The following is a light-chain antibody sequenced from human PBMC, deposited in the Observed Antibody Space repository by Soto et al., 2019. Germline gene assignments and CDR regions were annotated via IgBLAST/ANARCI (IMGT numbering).Light chain of an antibody. J-gene: IGKJ1*01. CDR3: QQYGHSPRT. CDR2: GAA. CDR1: QSVSSRY. Sequence: EIVLTQSPGTLSLSPGDRATLSCRASQSVSSRYLACYQQKPGQAPRLLIYGAAIRATGIPDRFSGSGSGTDFTLTISRLEPEDFAVYYCQQYGHSPRTFGQGTKVEIK. V-gene: IGKV3-20*01.